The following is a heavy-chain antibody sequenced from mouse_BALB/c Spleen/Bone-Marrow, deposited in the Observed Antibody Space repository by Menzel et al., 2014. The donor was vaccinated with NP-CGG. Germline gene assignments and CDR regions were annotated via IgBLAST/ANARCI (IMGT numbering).Heavy chain of an antibody. J-gene: IGHJ2*01. D-gene: IGHD1-1*01. V-gene: IGHV14-3*02. CDR1: GFNIKDTY. Sequence: EVKLVESGAELVKPGASVKLSCTASGFNIKDTYMHWVKQRPEQGLEWIGRIDPANGNTKYDPKFQGKATITADTSSNTAYLQLSSLTSEDTAVCYCVRSREYYFDYWGQGTTLTVSS. CDR2: IDPANGNT. CDR3: VRSREYYFDY.